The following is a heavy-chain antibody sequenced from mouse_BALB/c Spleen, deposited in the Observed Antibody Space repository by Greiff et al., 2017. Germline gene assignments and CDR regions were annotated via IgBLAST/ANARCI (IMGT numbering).Heavy chain of an antibody. Sequence: EVKLQESGAELVKPGASVKLPCTASGFNIKDTYMHWVKQRPEQGLEWIGRIDPANGNTKYDPKFQGKATITADTSSNTAYLQLSSLTSEDTAVYYCANGGLPSDYWGQGTTLTVSS. V-gene: IGHV14-3*02. CDR3: ANGGLPSDY. D-gene: IGHD2-4*01. CDR1: GFNIKDTY. J-gene: IGHJ2*01. CDR2: IDPANGNT.